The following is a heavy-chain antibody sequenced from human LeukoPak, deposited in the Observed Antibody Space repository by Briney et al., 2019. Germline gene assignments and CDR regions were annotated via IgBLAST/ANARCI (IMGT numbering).Heavy chain of an antibody. D-gene: IGHD3-10*01. J-gene: IGHJ4*02. V-gene: IGHV1-2*02. CDR3: ARAAERIWFGELSYFDY. Sequence: GASVKVSCKASGYTFIGYYMHWVRQAPGQGLEWMGWINPNSGGTNYAQKFQGRVTMTRDTSISTAYMELSRLRSDDTAVYYCARAAERIWFGELSYFDYWGQGTLVTVSS. CDR1: GYTFIGYY. CDR2: INPNSGGT.